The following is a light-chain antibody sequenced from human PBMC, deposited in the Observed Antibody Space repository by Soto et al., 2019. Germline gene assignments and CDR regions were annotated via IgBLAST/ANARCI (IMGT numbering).Light chain of an antibody. CDR3: QQYDNLPRTA. CDR2: DAS. CDR1: QDISNY. Sequence: DIQMTQSPSSLSASVGDRVTITCQASQDISNYLHWYQQKPGKAPKLLIYDASNLETGDPSRFSGSGSGPDFTFTISSLQPEDIATYYCQQYDNLPRTAFGQGTKLEIK. J-gene: IGKJ2*01. V-gene: IGKV1-33*01.